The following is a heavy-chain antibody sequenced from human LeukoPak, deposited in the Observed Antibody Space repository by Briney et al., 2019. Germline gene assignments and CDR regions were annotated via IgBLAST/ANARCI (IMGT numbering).Heavy chain of an antibody. CDR3: AKETVVTPNWFDP. V-gene: IGHV3-23*01. CDR1: GFTVSSNY. D-gene: IGHD4-23*01. Sequence: PGGSLRLSCAASGFTVSSNYMSWVRQAPGKGLEWVSAISGSGGSTYYADSVKGRFTISRDNSKNTLYLQMNSLRAEDTAVYYCAKETVVTPNWFDPWGQGTLVTVSS. CDR2: ISGSGGST. J-gene: IGHJ5*02.